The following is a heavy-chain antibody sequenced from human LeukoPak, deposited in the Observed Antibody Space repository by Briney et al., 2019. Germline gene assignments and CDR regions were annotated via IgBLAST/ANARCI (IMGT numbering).Heavy chain of an antibody. J-gene: IGHJ4*02. CDR1: GFTFSTYT. CDR3: ARGWFGDY. V-gene: IGHV3-53*01. D-gene: IGHD3-10*01. Sequence: GGSLRLSCAASGFTFSTYTMNWVRQAPGKGLEWVSVIYSGGDTYYVDSVKGRFTISRDNSKNTLYLQMDSLRAEDTAVYYCARGWFGDYWGQGTLVTVSS. CDR2: IYSGGDT.